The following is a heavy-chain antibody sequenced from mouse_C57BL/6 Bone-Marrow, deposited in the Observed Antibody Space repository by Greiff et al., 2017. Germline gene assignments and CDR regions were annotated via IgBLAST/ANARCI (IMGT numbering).Heavy chain of an antibody. J-gene: IGHJ4*01. CDR2: IDPENGDT. D-gene: IGHD2-3*01. V-gene: IGHV14-4*01. Sequence: EVQLQQSGAELVRPGASVKLSCTASGFNIKDDYMHWVKQRPEKGLEWIGWIDPENGDTEYDSKFQGKATITADKSSNTPYLQLSSLTSEDTAVYYCTTFVCDGYWGYAMDYWGQGTSVTVSS. CDR3: TTFVCDGYWGYAMDY. CDR1: GFNIKDDY.